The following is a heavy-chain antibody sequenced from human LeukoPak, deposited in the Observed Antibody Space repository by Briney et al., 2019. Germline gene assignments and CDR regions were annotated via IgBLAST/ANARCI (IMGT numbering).Heavy chain of an antibody. D-gene: IGHD5-12*01. Sequence: PGGSLRLSCAASGFTFSSYSMNWVRQAPGKGLEWVSSISSSSSYIYYADSVKGRFTISRDNAKNSLYLQMNSLRAEDTAVYYCARDRGGYDRSHPGKTAFDIWGQGTMVTVSS. CDR2: ISSSSSYI. J-gene: IGHJ3*02. CDR1: GFTFSSYS. CDR3: ARDRGGYDRSHPGKTAFDI. V-gene: IGHV3-21*01.